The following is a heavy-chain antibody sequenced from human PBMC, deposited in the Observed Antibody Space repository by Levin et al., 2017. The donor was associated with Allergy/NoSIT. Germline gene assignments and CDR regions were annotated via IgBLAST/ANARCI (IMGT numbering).Heavy chain of an antibody. CDR1: GDSIRSYC. J-gene: IGHJ6*02. Sequence: SETLSLTCTVSGDSIRSYCWGWIRQPAGKGLEWIGRIFPSGSTNYNPSLKSRVTMSVDSSKNQFSLKLSSVTAADTAVYYCARDQVNDSGGMDGWGQGTTVTVSS. CDR2: IFPSGST. V-gene: IGHV4-4*07. D-gene: IGHD3-22*01. CDR3: ARDQVNDSGGMDG.